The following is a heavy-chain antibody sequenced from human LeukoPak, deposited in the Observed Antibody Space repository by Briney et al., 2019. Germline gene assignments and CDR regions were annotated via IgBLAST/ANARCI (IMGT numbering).Heavy chain of an antibody. CDR3: ARDLGSGSNYRYYYGMDV. Sequence: PGRSLRLSCAASGVTVSSHYMSWVRQAPGKGLEWVSVIYSNGGTSYADSVKGRFTISRDNAKNSLYLQMNSLRDEDTAVYYCARDLGSGSNYRYYYGMDVWGQGTTVTVSS. J-gene: IGHJ6*02. D-gene: IGHD1-26*01. CDR2: IYSNGGT. V-gene: IGHV3-53*01. CDR1: GVTVSSHY.